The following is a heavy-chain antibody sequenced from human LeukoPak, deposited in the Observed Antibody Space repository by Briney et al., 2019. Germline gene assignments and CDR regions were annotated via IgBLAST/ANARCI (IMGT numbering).Heavy chain of an antibody. J-gene: IGHJ5*02. Sequence: PSETLSLTCTVSGGSISSSSYYWGWIRQPPGKGLEWIGSIYYSGSTYYNPSLKSRVTIPVDTSKNQFSLKLSSVTAADTAVYYCARRLSRAAAGGWFDPWGQGTLVTVSS. CDR1: GGSISSSSYY. D-gene: IGHD6-13*01. CDR3: ARRLSRAAAGGWFDP. V-gene: IGHV4-39*01. CDR2: IYYSGST.